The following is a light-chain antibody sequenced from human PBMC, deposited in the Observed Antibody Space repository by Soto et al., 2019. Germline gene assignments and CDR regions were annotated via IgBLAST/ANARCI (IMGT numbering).Light chain of an antibody. V-gene: IGKV3-15*01. Sequence: EIVMTQSPDTLSVSPGEGVTLSCRASQSVSSDLAWYQQKPGQSPRLLMYGASTRATDIPARFSGGGSGTEFTLTISSLQSADVAIYYCQQYHDWPPITFGPGTKVEIK. CDR1: QSVSSD. J-gene: IGKJ3*01. CDR2: GAS. CDR3: QQYHDWPPIT.